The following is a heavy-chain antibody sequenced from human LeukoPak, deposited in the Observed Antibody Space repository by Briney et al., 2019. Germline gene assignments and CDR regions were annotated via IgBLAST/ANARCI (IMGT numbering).Heavy chain of an antibody. V-gene: IGHV1-69*13. J-gene: IGHJ4*02. CDR2: IIPIFGTA. CDR1: GGTFSSYA. D-gene: IGHD3-22*01. CDR3: AFSGYYFYHVDY. Sequence: SVKVSCKASGGTFSSYAISWVRQAPGQGLEWMGGIIPIFGTANYAQKFQGRVTITADESTSTAYMELSSLRSEDTAVYYCAFSGYYFYHVDYWGQGTLVTVSS.